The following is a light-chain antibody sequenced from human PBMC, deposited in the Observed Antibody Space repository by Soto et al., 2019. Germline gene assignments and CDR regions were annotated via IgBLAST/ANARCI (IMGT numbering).Light chain of an antibody. CDR2: GAS. CDR1: QNVRTTY. V-gene: IGKV3-15*01. J-gene: IGKJ3*01. Sequence: EIVLTQSPGTLSLSPGERATLSCRASQNVRTTYLAWYQQKFGQAPRLLIYGASSRATGVPARFSGSGSGTEFTLTINSLQSEDFAVYFCQQYDNLPLTFGPGTKVDI. CDR3: QQYDNLPLT.